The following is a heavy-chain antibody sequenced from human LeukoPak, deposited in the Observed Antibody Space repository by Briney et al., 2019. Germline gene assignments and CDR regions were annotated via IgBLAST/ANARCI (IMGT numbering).Heavy chain of an antibody. CDR1: GFTLSNYW. CDR3: ARDRPLYGKFDY. Sequence: GGSLRLSCAASGFTLSNYWMSWVRQAPGKGLEWVANIKQDVSEIYYVDSVKGRFTISRDNAKNSLYLQMNSLRAEDTAVYYCARDRPLYGKFDYWGQGTLVTVSS. CDR2: IKQDVSEI. D-gene: IGHD2-8*01. J-gene: IGHJ4*02. V-gene: IGHV3-7*03.